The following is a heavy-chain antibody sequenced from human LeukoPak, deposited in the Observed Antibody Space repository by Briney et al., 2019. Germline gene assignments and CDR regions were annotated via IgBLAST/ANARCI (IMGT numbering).Heavy chain of an antibody. CDR2: ISYIGST. CDR1: GGSISNYY. CDR3: AGSYHYYVDV. J-gene: IGHJ6*03. Sequence: KTSETLSLTCTVSGGSISNYYWSWLRQPPGKGLEWIGYISYIGSTKYYPSLKSRVTISEDTSKKQFSLKLSSVTAAETAVYYCAGSYHYYVDVWGKGTTVTVSS. V-gene: IGHV4-59*01.